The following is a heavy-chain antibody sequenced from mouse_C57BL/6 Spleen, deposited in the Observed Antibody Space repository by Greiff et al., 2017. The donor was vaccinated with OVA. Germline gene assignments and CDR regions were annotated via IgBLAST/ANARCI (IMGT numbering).Heavy chain of an antibody. J-gene: IGHJ2*01. CDR2: INPNNGGT. CDR1: GYTFTDYN. Sequence: EVKLMESGPELVKPGASVKMSCKASGYTFTDYNMHWVKQSHGKSLEWIGYINPNNGGTSYNQKFKGKATLTVNKSSSTAYMELRSLTSEDSAVYYCARSPSLYYFDYWGQGTTLTVSS. V-gene: IGHV1-22*01. CDR3: ARSPSLYYFDY.